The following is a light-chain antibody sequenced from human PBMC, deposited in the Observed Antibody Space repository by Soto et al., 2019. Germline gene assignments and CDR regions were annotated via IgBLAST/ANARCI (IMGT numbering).Light chain of an antibody. CDR3: QHYNSYST. J-gene: IGKJ1*01. Sequence: IQMTQSPSTLSGSVGDRVTITCRASQTNSSWLAWYQQKPGKAPKLLIYKASTLKSGVPSRFSGSGSGTEFTLTIRSMQPDYFATYYCQHYNSYSTFGQGTKVDIK. CDR1: QTNSSW. V-gene: IGKV1-5*03. CDR2: KAS.